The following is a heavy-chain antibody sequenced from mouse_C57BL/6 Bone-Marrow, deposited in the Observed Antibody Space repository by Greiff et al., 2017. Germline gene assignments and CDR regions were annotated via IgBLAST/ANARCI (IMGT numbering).Heavy chain of an antibody. CDR2: INPGSGGT. J-gene: IGHJ2*01. CDR1: GYAFPNYL. Sequence: VQLKESGAELVRPGTSVKVSCKASGYAFPNYLIEWVKQRPGQGLEWIGVINPGSGGTNYNEKFKGKATLTADKSSSTAYMQLSSLTSEDSAVYFCARWRGNYPYYFDYWGQGTTLTVSS. CDR3: ARWRGNYPYYFDY. V-gene: IGHV1-54*01. D-gene: IGHD2-1*01.